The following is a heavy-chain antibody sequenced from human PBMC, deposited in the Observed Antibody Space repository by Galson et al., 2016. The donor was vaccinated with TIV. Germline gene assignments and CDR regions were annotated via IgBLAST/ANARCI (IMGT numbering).Heavy chain of an antibody. Sequence: SLRLSCVASGFTFSNAWMTRVRQPPGKGLEWVGRIQSETEGGSADYAAPVRGRFIISRNDSENTSFLRMNNLKTEDTAMYYCVTGAVAAGTWGQGTLVAVSS. V-gene: IGHV3-15*01. CDR1: GFTFSNAW. CDR3: VTGAVAAGT. CDR2: IQSETEGGSA. J-gene: IGHJ4*02. D-gene: IGHD6-13*01.